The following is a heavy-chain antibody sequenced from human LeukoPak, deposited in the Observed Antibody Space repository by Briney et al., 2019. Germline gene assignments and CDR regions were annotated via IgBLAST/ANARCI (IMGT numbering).Heavy chain of an antibody. CDR2: IRSKAYGGTT. Sequence: GGSLRLSCTASGFTFGDYAMSWFRQAPGKGLEWVGFIRSKAYGGTTEYAASVKGRFTISRDDSKSIAYLQMNSLKTEDTAVYYCTREGVSACGGDCYTSDYWGQGTLVTVSS. V-gene: IGHV3-49*03. CDR1: GFTFGDYA. D-gene: IGHD2-21*02. J-gene: IGHJ4*02. CDR3: TREGVSACGGDCYTSDY.